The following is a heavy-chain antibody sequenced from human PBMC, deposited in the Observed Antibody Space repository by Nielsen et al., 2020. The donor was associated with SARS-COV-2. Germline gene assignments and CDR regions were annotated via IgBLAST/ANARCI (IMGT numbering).Heavy chain of an antibody. D-gene: IGHD4-17*01. CDR1: GFTVSSNY. J-gene: IGHJ6*02. Sequence: GALKISCAASGFTVSSNYMSWVRQAPGKGLEWVSVIYSGGSTYYADSVKGRFTISRHNSKNTLYLQMNSLRAEDTAVYYCASPLYGDYGVGYYGMDVWGQGTTVTVSS. CDR3: ASPLYGDYGVGYYGMDV. V-gene: IGHV3-53*04. CDR2: IYSGGST.